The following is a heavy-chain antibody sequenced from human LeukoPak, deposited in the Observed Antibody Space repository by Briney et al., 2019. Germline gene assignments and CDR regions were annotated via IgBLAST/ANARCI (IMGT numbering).Heavy chain of an antibody. V-gene: IGHV1-2*02. CDR3: ARALPPYYYDSSGYYNFDY. J-gene: IGHJ4*02. Sequence: ASVKVSCKASGYTFTGYYMHWVRQAPGQGLEWMGWINPNSGGTNYAQKFQGRVTMTRDTSISTAYMELSRLRSDDTAVYYCARALPPYYYDSSGYYNFDYWGQGTLVTVSS. CDR1: GYTFTGYY. CDR2: INPNSGGT. D-gene: IGHD3-22*01.